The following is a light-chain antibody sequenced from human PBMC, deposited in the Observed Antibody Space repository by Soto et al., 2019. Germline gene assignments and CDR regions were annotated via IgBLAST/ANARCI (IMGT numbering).Light chain of an antibody. J-gene: IGLJ2*01. CDR3: SSYTSSSTLGV. CDR1: SSDVGGYNY. V-gene: IGLV2-14*01. Sequence: QSALTQPASVSGSPGQSITISCTGTSSDVGGYNYVSWYQQHPGKAPKLMIYEVSNQPTGVSNRFYGSKSGNTASLTISGLQAEDEADYYGSSYTSSSTLGVFGGGTKVTVL. CDR2: EVS.